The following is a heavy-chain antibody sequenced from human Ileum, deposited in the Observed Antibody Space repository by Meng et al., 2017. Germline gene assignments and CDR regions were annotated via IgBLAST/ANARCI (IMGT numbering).Heavy chain of an antibody. Sequence: QVRLQDSGPGLVKPSQTLSLICTVSGGSVSTSDYQWGWIRQPPGKGLEWIGYAGTNYNPSLKSRVTISVDTSKRQFSLKLTSVTAADTAVYYCARDHWGSLDYWGQGILVTVSS. V-gene: IGHV4-61*08. CDR2: AGT. J-gene: IGHJ4*02. D-gene: IGHD7-27*01. CDR3: ARDHWGSLDY. CDR1: GGSVSTSDYQ.